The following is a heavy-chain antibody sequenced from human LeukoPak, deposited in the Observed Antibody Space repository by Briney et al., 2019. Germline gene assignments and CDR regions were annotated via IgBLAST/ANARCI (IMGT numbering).Heavy chain of an antibody. CDR3: ARARAEYYDFWSGYYSWYFDY. D-gene: IGHD3-3*01. CDR2: INHSGST. J-gene: IGHJ4*01. CDR1: GGSFNGYY. Sequence: PSETLSLTCAVYGGSFNGYYWSWIRQPPGKGLEWIGEINHSGSTNYNPSLKSRVTISVDTSKHQFSLKLTSVTAADTAVYYCARARAEYYDFWSGYYSWYFDYWGHGILVTVSS. V-gene: IGHV4-34*01.